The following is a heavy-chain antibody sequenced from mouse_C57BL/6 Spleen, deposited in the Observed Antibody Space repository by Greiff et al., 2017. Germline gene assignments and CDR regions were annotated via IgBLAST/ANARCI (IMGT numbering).Heavy chain of an antibody. Sequence: VQLQQPGAELVKPGASVQLSCTASGYTFTSYWMHWVKQRPGQGLEWIGMIHPNSGSTNYNEKFKSKATLTVDKSSSTAYMQLSSLTSEDSAVYDWARVIWAYGYYFDYWGQGTTLTVSS. D-gene: IGHD2-10*02. CDR3: ARVIWAYGYYFDY. CDR2: IHPNSGST. V-gene: IGHV1-64*01. J-gene: IGHJ2*01. CDR1: GYTFTSYW.